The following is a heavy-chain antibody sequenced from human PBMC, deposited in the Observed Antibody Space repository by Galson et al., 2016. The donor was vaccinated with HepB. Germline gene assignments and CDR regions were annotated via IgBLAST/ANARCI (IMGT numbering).Heavy chain of an antibody. CDR3: ARSRRDFWSGRDAFDI. D-gene: IGHD3-3*01. V-gene: IGHV3-53*05. CDR1: GFTVSNDY. CDR2: IYSGGST. Sequence: SLRLSCAASGFTVSNDYMSWVRQAPGKGLEWVSLIYSGGSTYYADSVKGRFTISRDNSKNTLYLQMNSLRTEDTAVYYCARSRRDFWSGRDAFDIWGQGTMVSVSS. J-gene: IGHJ3*02.